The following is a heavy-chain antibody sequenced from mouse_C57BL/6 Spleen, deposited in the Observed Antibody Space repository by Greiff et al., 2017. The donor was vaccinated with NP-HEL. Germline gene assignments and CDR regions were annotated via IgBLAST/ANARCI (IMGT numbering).Heavy chain of an antibody. J-gene: IGHJ2*01. CDR2: IYPGDGDT. Sequence: VQLQQSGPELVKPGASVKISCKASGYAFSSSWMNWVKQRPGKGLEWIGRIYPGDGDTNYNGKFKGKATLTADKSSSTAYIHLSSLTSEDSAVYFCARWDYYGSSTPDYWGQGTTLTVSS. CDR3: ARWDYYGSSTPDY. CDR1: GYAFSSSW. D-gene: IGHD1-1*01. V-gene: IGHV1-82*01.